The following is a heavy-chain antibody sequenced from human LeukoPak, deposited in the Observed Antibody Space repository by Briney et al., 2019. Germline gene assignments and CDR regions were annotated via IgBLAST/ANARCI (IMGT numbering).Heavy chain of an antibody. J-gene: IGHJ5*02. CDR3: ARQASGIAVAAEVTA. CDR2: IYYSGST. V-gene: IGHV4-39*01. D-gene: IGHD6-19*01. CDR1: GGSISNSSYY. Sequence: PSETLSLTCTVSGGSISNSSYYWGWIRQPPGKGLEWIGSIYYSGSTYYNPSLKSRVTISVDTSKNQFSLKLSSVTAADTAVYYCARQASGIAVAAEVTAWGQGTLVTVSS.